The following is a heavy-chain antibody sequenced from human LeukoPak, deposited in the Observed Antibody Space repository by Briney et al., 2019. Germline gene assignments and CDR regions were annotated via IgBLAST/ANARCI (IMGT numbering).Heavy chain of an antibody. CDR1: GFTFSNYG. J-gene: IGHJ4*02. CDR3: AKDGLWFGDLTYFDY. V-gene: IGHV3-30*18. D-gene: IGHD3-10*01. Sequence: GGSLTLSCGASGFTFSNYGMHWVRQAPGKGLEWVAVISSDGSNKYYADSVKGRFTISRDNSKNTLFLQMSSLRAEDTALYYCAKDGLWFGDLTYFDYWGQGTLVTVSS. CDR2: ISSDGSNK.